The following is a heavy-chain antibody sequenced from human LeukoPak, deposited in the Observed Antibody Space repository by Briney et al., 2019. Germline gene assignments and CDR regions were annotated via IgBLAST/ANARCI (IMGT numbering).Heavy chain of an antibody. CDR2: IRYDGSNK. CDR3: AKVGFGANYYYYYYMDV. Sequence: GGSLRLSCAASGFTFISYGMHWVRQAPGKGLEGVAFIRYDGSNKYYADSVKGRFTISRDNSKNTLYLQMNSLRAEDTAVYYCAKVGFGANYYYYYYMDVWGKGTTVTVSS. CDR1: GFTFISYG. D-gene: IGHD3-10*01. J-gene: IGHJ6*03. V-gene: IGHV3-30*02.